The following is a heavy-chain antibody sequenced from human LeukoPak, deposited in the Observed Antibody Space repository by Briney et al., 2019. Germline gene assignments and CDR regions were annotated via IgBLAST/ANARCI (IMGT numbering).Heavy chain of an antibody. CDR3: AKEYGDFRGFDF. J-gene: IGHJ4*02. CDR2: ISPDGSGK. V-gene: IGHV3-30*18. D-gene: IGHD4-17*01. CDR1: GFTFSSYG. Sequence: EMSLRLSCAASGFTFSSYGMHWVRQAPGKGLEWVAVISPDGSGKHYVDSVKGRFTISRDNSKNTLYLQMNNMRSEDTAVNYCAKEYGDFRGFDFWGQGTLVTVSS.